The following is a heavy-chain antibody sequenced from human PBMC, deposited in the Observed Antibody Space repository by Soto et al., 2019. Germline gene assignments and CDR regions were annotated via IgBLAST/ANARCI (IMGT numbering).Heavy chain of an antibody. V-gene: IGHV2-5*02. D-gene: IGHD6-25*01. CDR2: IYWADAK. Sequence: QITLKEAGPTLVKPTQTLTLTCSFSGCSLITSGVGVGWIRQSPGKALAWLARIYWADAKGYSPSLKSRLTITKDTSRNQVVLTMTNMDPADTATSYCAHTMAARIFDYWGQGTLVTFSS. CDR3: AHTMAARIFDY. J-gene: IGHJ4*02. CDR1: GCSLITSGVG.